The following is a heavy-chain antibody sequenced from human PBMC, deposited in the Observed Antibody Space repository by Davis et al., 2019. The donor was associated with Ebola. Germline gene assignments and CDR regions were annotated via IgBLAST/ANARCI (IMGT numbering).Heavy chain of an antibody. CDR1: GFAFSRYS. Sequence: PGGSLRLSCAASGFAFSRYSMNWVRQAPGGRLEWVSYISSDSRSRYYADSVGGRFTISRDNAKNSLYLQMNSLRDEDTAVYYCARGGLSIAALCYWGQGTLVTVSS. D-gene: IGHD6-13*01. CDR3: ARGGLSIAALCY. CDR2: ISSDSRSR. V-gene: IGHV3-48*02. J-gene: IGHJ4*02.